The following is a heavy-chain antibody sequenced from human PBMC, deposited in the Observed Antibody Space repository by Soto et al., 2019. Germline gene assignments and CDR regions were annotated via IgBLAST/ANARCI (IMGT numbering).Heavy chain of an antibody. J-gene: IGHJ5*02. CDR1: GGSISSYY. D-gene: IGHD6-6*01. Sequence: PSDTLSLTCTVSGGSISSYYWSWIRQPPGKGLEWIGYIYYSGSTNYNPSLKSRVTISVDTSKNQFSLKLSSVTAADTAVYYCARHAKEYSSSYGDWFDPWGQGTLVTVSS. CDR2: IYYSGST. CDR3: ARHAKEYSSSYGDWFDP. V-gene: IGHV4-59*08.